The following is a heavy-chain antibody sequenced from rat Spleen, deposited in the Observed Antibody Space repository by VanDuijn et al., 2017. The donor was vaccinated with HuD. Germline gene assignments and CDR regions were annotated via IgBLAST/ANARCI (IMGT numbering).Heavy chain of an antibody. V-gene: IGHV5-58*01. Sequence: EVQLVETGGGLVQPGRSLKLSCVASGFTFNSYWMYWIRQAPGKGLEWVSSINTDGGSTHYPDSVKGRFTISRDNAENTVYLQMNSRRSEDTATYYCVKDVTSGYACDYWGQGVMVTVSS. CDR1: GFTFNSYW. D-gene: IGHD4-3*01. J-gene: IGHJ2*01. CDR3: VKDVTSGYACDY. CDR2: INTDGGST.